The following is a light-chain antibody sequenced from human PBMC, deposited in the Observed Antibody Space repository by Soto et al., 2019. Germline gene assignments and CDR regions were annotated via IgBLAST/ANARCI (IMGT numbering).Light chain of an antibody. CDR1: QSVSSY. J-gene: IGKJ1*01. CDR2: DAS. Sequence: EIVLTQSPATLSLSPGERATLSCRASQSVSSYLAWYQQKPGQAPRLLIYDASSRATGIPARFSGSGSETEFTLTISSLEPEDFAVYYCQQRSNWPVTFGQGTRVEIK. V-gene: IGKV3-11*01. CDR3: QQRSNWPVT.